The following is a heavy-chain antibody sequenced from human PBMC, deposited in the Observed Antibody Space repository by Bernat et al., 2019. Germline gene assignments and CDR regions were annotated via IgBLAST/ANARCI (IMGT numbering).Heavy chain of an antibody. V-gene: IGHV4-39*01. CDR3: ARLLALAAATPFDD. Sequence: QLQLQESGPGLVKPSETLSLTCTVSGGSISSSSYYWGWIRQPPGKGLEWIGSIYYSGSTYYNPSLKSRVTISVDTSKNQFSLKLSSVTAADAAVYYCARLLALAAATPFDDWGQGTLVTVSS. J-gene: IGHJ4*02. CDR1: GGSISSSSYY. D-gene: IGHD2-15*01. CDR2: IYYSGST.